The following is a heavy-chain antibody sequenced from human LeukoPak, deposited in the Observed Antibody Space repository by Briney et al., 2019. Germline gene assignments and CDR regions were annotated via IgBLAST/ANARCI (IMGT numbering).Heavy chain of an antibody. CDR1: GFTFSDYY. CDR3: ARDLRYYYMDV. J-gene: IGHJ6*03. Sequence: AGGSLRLSCAASGFTFSDYYMSWIRQAPGKGLEWVSYIRSSGSTIYYADSVKGRFTISRDNAKNSLYLQMNSLRAEDTAVYYCARDLRYYYMDVWGKGTTVTVSS. CDR2: IRSSGSTI. V-gene: IGHV3-11*04.